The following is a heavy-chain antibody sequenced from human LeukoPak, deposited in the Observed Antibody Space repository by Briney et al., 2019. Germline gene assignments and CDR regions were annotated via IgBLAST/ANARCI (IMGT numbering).Heavy chain of an antibody. Sequence: SETLSLTCTVSGGSISSYYWSWIRQPPGKGLEWIGYIYYSGSTNYNPSLKSRVTISVDTSKNQFSLKLSSVTAADTAVYYCARVYNWNSSGLGAPRDWGRGTLVTVSS. CDR1: GGSISSYY. J-gene: IGHJ4*02. V-gene: IGHV4-59*08. CDR2: IYYSGST. D-gene: IGHD1-7*01. CDR3: ARVYNWNSSGLGAPRD.